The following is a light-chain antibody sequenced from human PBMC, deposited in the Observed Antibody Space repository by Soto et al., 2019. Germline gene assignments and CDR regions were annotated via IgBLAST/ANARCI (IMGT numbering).Light chain of an antibody. V-gene: IGKV3-15*01. CDR3: QQYVNWPPTFT. CDR2: SAS. J-gene: IGKJ2*01. Sequence: EIVMTQSPATLSVSPGERVTLSCRASQSVSSNLAWYQQKPGQAPRLLIYSASTRATGIPARFSGSGSGTEYTPAIISLQSADVSVDFCQQYVNWPPTFTFGQGTKLEIK. CDR1: QSVSSN.